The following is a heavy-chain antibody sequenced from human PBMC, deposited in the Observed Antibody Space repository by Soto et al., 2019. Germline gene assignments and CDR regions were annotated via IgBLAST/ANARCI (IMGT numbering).Heavy chain of an antibody. CDR2: ISSSGSTI. Sequence: GGSLRLSCAASGFTFSSYEMNWVRQAPGKGLEWVSYISSSGSTIYYADSVKGRFTISRDNAKNSLYLQMNSLRAEDTAVYYCARDRYCTNGVCYGWYYYGMDVWGQGTTVTVSS. CDR3: ARDRYCTNGVCYGWYYYGMDV. J-gene: IGHJ6*02. CDR1: GFTFSSYE. V-gene: IGHV3-48*03. D-gene: IGHD2-8*01.